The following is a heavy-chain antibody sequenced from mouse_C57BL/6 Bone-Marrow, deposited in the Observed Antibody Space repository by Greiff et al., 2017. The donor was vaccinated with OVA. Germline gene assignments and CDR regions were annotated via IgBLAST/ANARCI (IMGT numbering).Heavy chain of an antibody. D-gene: IGHD2-4*01. CDR3: ARGIYYDYDGWFAY. CDR1: GFSLTSYG. CDR2: IWSGGST. Sequence: VQVVESGPGLVQPSPSLSITCTVSGFSLTSYGVHWVRQSPGKGLEWLGVIWSGGSTDYNAAFISRLSISKDNSKSQVFFKMNSLQADDTAIYYCARGIYYDYDGWFAYWGQGTLVTVSA. J-gene: IGHJ3*01. V-gene: IGHV2-2*01.